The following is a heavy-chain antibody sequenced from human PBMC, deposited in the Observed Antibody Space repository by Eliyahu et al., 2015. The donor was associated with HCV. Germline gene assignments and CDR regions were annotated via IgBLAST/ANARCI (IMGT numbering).Heavy chain of an antibody. D-gene: IGHD3-10*01. CDR1: GGSFSGYY. J-gene: IGHJ6*04. V-gene: IGHV4-34*01. CDR3: ARVRMGNGSGSYSYYGMDV. CDR2: INHSGST. Sequence: QVQLQQWGAGLLKPSETLSLTCAVYGGSFSGYYWSWIRQPPGKGLEWIGEINHSGSTNYNPSLKSRVTISVDTSKNQFSLKLSSVTAADTAVYYCARVRMGNGSGSYSYYGMDVWGKGTTVTVSS.